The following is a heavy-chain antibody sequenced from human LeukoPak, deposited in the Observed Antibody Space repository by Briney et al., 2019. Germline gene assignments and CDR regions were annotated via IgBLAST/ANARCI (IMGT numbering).Heavy chain of an antibody. D-gene: IGHD3-10*01. V-gene: IGHV5-51*01. Sequence: GESLKISCKGSGYSFTSYWIGWVRQMPGKGLEWMGIIYPGDSDTRYSPSFQGQVTISADKSISTAYLQWSSLKASDTAMYYCARRVTMVRGVYYFDYWGQGTLATVSS. J-gene: IGHJ4*02. CDR1: GYSFTSYW. CDR2: IYPGDSDT. CDR3: ARRVTMVRGVYYFDY.